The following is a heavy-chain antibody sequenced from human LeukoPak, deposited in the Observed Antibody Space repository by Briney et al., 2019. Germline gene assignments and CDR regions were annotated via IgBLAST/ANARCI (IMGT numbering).Heavy chain of an antibody. V-gene: IGHV3-23*01. Sequence: GGSLRLSCAASGFTFSSYAISWVRQAPGKGLEWVSAISGSGGSTYYADSVKGRFTISRDNSKNTLYLQMNSLRAEDTAVYYCAKRDSSGYYYSIDYWGQGTLVTVSS. CDR3: AKRDSSGYYYSIDY. J-gene: IGHJ4*02. CDR2: ISGSGGST. CDR1: GFTFSSYA. D-gene: IGHD3-22*01.